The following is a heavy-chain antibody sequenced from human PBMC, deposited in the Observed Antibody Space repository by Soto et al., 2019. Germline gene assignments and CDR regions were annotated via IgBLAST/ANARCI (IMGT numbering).Heavy chain of an antibody. D-gene: IGHD3-3*01. V-gene: IGHV4-39*01. CDR2: IYYSGST. J-gene: IGHJ6*02. CDR1: GGSISSSSYY. CDR3: ASGKETIFGVVIRYYYYGMDV. Sequence: PSETLSLTCTVSGGSISSSSYYWGWIRQPPGKGLEGIGSIYYSGSTYYNPSLKSRVTISVDTSKNQFSLKLSSVTAADTAVYYCASGKETIFGVVIRYYYYGMDVWGQGTTVTLSS.